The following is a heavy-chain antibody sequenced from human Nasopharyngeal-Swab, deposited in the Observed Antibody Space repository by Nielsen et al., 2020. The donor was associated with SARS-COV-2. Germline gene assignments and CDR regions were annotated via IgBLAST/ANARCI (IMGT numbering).Heavy chain of an antibody. D-gene: IGHD2-21*02. CDR2: IYSGGSR. Sequence: WIRQPPGKGLEWVSVIYSGGSRPYADSVKGRFTISRDNSKNALYLQMNSLRAEGTAVYYCARSRLPGVFSVTASWYFDPWGRGTLVTVSS. CDR3: ARSRLPGVFSVTASWYFDP. V-gene: IGHV3-53*01. J-gene: IGHJ2*01.